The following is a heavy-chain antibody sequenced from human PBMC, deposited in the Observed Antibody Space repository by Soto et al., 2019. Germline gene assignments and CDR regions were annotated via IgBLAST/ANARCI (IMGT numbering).Heavy chain of an antibody. V-gene: IGHV4-31*03. CDR2: IYYSGST. Sequence: PSETLSLTCTVSGGSISSGVYYWSWIRQHPGKGIEWIGYIYYSGSTYYNPSLKSRVTISVDTSKNQFSLKLSSVTAADTAVYYCARINCSGGSCYSEKYYFDYWGQGTLVTVSS. CDR3: ARINCSGGSCYSEKYYFDY. D-gene: IGHD2-15*01. CDR1: GGSISSGVYY. J-gene: IGHJ4*02.